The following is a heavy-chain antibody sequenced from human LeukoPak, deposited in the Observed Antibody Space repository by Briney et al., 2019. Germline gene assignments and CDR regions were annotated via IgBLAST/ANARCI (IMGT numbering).Heavy chain of an antibody. CDR3: AREGITATFDY. CDR2: TSYDGNKK. Sequence: PGGSLRLSCAASGFTVSSSHMSWVRQAPGKGLEWVAVTSYDGNKKYYADSVKGRFSISRDNSKRTLYLQLNSLSPEDTAVYYCAREGITATFDYWGRGALVTAPS. CDR1: GFTVSSSH. V-gene: IGHV3-30-3*01. J-gene: IGHJ4*02. D-gene: IGHD2-15*01.